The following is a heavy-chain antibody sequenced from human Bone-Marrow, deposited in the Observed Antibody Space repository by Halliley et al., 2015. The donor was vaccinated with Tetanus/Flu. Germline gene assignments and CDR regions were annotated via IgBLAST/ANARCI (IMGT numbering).Heavy chain of an antibody. Sequence: GEALATSGYSWGWIRQPPGKGLEWMGSFYYSGSTDFNPSLKGRVSISVDTSANHLSLNLNSVTAADTAVYYCARHYRHWLFDYWGQGTLVTVSS. D-gene: IGHD3-16*02. CDR1: GEALATSGYS. CDR2: FYYSGST. J-gene: IGHJ4*02. CDR3: ARHYRHWLFDY. V-gene: IGHV4-39*01.